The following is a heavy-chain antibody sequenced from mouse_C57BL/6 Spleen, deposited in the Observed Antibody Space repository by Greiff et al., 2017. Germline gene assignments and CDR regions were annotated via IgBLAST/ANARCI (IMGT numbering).Heavy chain of an antibody. CDR1: GFTFSSYG. CDR2: ISSGGSYT. J-gene: IGHJ4*01. D-gene: IGHD1-1*01. CDR3: ARITTVVAGDAMDY. V-gene: IGHV5-6*01. Sequence: EVQVVESGGDLVKPGGSLKLSCAASGFTFSSYGMSWVRQTPDKRLEWVATISSGGSYTYYPDSVKGRFTISRDNAKNTLYLQMSSLKSEDTAMYYCARITTVVAGDAMDYWGQGTSVTVSS.